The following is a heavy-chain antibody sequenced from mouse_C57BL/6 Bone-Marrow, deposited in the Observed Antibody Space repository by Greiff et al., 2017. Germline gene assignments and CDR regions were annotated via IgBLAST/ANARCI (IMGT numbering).Heavy chain of an antibody. CDR2: IDPNSGGT. J-gene: IGHJ1*03. CDR3: AREDYYYGSSPHWYFDV. D-gene: IGHD1-1*01. Sequence: QVQLKQPGAELVKPGASVKLSCKASGYTFTSYWMHWVKQRPGRGLEWIGRIDPNSGGTKYNEKFKSKATLTVDKPSSTAYMQLSSLTSEDSAVYYCAREDYYYGSSPHWYFDVWGTGNTVTVSS. CDR1: GYTFTSYW. V-gene: IGHV1-72*01.